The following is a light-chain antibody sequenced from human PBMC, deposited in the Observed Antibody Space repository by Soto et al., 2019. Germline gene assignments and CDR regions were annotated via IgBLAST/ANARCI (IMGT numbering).Light chain of an antibody. CDR1: QSVSNTY. CDR3: QQYGRSAGLFT. CDR2: DAS. Sequence: EIVLTQSPDTLSLSPGERATLSCRASQSVSNTYLAWYQQKPGQAPRLLIYDASSRATGISDRFSGSGSGTDFTLTISRLEPEDFAVYYCQQYGRSAGLFTFGPGTKVDIK. V-gene: IGKV3-20*01. J-gene: IGKJ3*01.